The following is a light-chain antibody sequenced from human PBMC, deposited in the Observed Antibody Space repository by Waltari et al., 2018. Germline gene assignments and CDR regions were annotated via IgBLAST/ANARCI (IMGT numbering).Light chain of an antibody. CDR2: EVT. CDR1: STDVGTPTH. CDR3: LSYTSSITFV. V-gene: IGLV2-23*02. J-gene: IGLJ2*01. Sequence: QPALTQPASVSGSPGQSITISCTGTSTDVGTPTHVCWYQQHPGKAPKLIISEVTERPSGVSDRFSGSKSGNTASLTISGLQAEDEADYYCLSYTSSITFVFGGGTKVSVL.